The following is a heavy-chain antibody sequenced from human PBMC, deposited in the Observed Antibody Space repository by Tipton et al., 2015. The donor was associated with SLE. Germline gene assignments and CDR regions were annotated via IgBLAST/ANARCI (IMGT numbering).Heavy chain of an antibody. D-gene: IGHD3-22*01. Sequence: SLRLSCAASGFTFSSYSMNWVRQAPGKGLEWVSSISSSSSYIYYADSVKGRFTISRDNAKNSLYLQMNSLRAEDTAVYYCARGIVVITTPYYFDYWGQGTLVTVSS. CDR1: GFTFSSYS. J-gene: IGHJ4*02. CDR2: ISSSSSYI. V-gene: IGHV3-21*01. CDR3: ARGIVVITTPYYFDY.